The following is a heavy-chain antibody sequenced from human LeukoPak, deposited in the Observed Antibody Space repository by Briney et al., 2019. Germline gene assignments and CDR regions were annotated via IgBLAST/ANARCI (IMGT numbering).Heavy chain of an antibody. CDR3: ARDLYSSSEDYYYMDV. Sequence: SETLSLTCTVSGGSISSYYWSWIRQPPGKGLEWIGYIYYSGSTNYNPSLKSRVTISVDTSKNQFSLKLSSVTAADTAVYYCARDLYSSSEDYYYMDVWGKGTTVTVSS. J-gene: IGHJ6*03. CDR1: GGSISSYY. CDR2: IYYSGST. V-gene: IGHV4-59*01. D-gene: IGHD6-6*01.